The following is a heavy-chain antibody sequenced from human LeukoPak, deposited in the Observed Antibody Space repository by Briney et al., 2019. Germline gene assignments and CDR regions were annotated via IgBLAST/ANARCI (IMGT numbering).Heavy chain of an antibody. CDR3: ARFPQWLGPPFDY. J-gene: IGHJ4*02. CDR1: GVSISSSNW. CDR2: IYHSGST. V-gene: IGHV4-4*02. D-gene: IGHD6-19*01. Sequence: PSETLSLTCAVSGVSISSSNWWSWVRQPPGKGLEWIGEIYHSGSTNYNPSLMSRLTISIDKSKKQFSLKMSSVTAADTAVYYCARFPQWLGPPFDYWGQGTLVTVSS.